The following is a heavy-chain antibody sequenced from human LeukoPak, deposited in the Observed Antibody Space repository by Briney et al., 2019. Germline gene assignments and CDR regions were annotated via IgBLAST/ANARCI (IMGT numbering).Heavy chain of an antibody. CDR3: ARGPRHYYYYMDV. V-gene: IGHV4-34*01. D-gene: IGHD1-1*01. CDR2: INHSGST. CDR1: GGSFSGYY. Sequence: PSETLSLTCAVYGGSFSGYYWSWIRQPPGKGLEWIGEINHSGSTNYNPSPKSRVTISVDPSKNQFSLNLSSLTAADPAVEYWARGPRHYYYYMDVWGKGTTVTVSS. J-gene: IGHJ6*03.